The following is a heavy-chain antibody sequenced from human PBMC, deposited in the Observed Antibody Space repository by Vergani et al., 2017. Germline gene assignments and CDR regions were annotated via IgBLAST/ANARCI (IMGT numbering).Heavy chain of an antibody. Sequence: QVQLVQSGAEVKKPGASVKVSCKASGYTFTSYGISWVRQAPGQGLEWMGWISAYNGNTNYAQKFQGRVTMTTDTSTGKAYMELRSLRSDATAVYYCVRGGGWEFRTPWGQGTLVTVSS. CDR1: GYTFTSYG. CDR2: ISAYNGNT. CDR3: VRGGGWEFRTP. D-gene: IGHD1-26*01. V-gene: IGHV1-18*04. J-gene: IGHJ5*02.